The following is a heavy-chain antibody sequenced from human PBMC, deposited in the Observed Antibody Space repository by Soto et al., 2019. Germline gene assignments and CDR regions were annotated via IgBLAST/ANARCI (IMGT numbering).Heavy chain of an antibody. CDR3: XKDAISMVRGVNNWFDP. V-gene: IGHV3-23*01. D-gene: IGHD3-10*01. Sequence: PGGSLRLSCAASGFTFSSYAMTWVRQAPGKGLEGVSGISGGGGVSTYYADSVKGRFTISRDNSMNTLYLQMNRLRAEDTAVYYCXKDAISMVRGVNNWFDPWGPGTLVTVSS. CDR2: ISGGGGVST. CDR1: GFTFSSYA. J-gene: IGHJ5*02.